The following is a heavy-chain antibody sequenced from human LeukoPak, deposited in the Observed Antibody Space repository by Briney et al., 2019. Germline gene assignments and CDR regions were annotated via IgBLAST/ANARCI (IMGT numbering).Heavy chain of an antibody. CDR2: LSWNSGSI. Sequence: GGSLRLSCTASGFMFDDYAMHWVRHAPGKGLEWVSGLSWNSGSIGYADSVKGRFTISRDNAKKSLYLQMNSLRAEDTALYYCAKGGSWYIDFYGMDVWGQGTTVTVSS. CDR3: AKGGSWYIDFYGMDV. D-gene: IGHD6-13*01. CDR1: GFMFDDYA. V-gene: IGHV3-9*01. J-gene: IGHJ6*02.